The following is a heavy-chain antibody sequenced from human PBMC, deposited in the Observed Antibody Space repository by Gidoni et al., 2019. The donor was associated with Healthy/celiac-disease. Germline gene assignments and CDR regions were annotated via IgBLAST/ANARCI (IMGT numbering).Heavy chain of an antibody. Sequence: QVQLVESGGGLVKPGGSLRLSCAASGFTFSDYYMSWIRQAPGKGLEWVSYISSSSSYTNYADSVKGRFTISRDNAKNSLYLQMNSLRAEDTAVYYCARASYDSSGYFDYWGQGTLVTVSS. CDR2: ISSSSSYT. V-gene: IGHV3-11*06. CDR3: ARASYDSSGYFDY. J-gene: IGHJ4*02. CDR1: GFTFSDYY. D-gene: IGHD3-22*01.